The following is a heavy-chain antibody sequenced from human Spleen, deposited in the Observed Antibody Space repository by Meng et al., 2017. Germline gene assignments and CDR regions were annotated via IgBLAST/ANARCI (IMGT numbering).Heavy chain of an antibody. V-gene: IGHV3-33*01. D-gene: IGHD2-15*01. CDR3: AGAGYCSGGSCYSGDY. CDR1: GFTFSSYG. J-gene: IGHJ4*02. Sequence: GESLKISCAASGFTFSSYGMHWVRQAPGKGLEWVAVIWYDGSNKYYADSVKGRFTISRDNSKNTLYLQMNSLRAEDTVVYYCAGAGYCSGGSCYSGDYWGQGTLVTVSS. CDR2: IWYDGSNK.